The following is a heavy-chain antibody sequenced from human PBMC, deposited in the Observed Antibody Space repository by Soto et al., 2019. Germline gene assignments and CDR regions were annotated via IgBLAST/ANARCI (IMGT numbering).Heavy chain of an antibody. J-gene: IGHJ3*02. CDR1: GFTFSDHY. Sequence: GGSLRLSCAASGFTFSDHYMDWVRQAPGKGLEWVGRTRNKANSYTTEYAASVKGRFTISRDDSKNSLYLQMNSLKTEDTAVYYCAREFRGYFCSSTSCPNDAFDIWGQGTMVTVSS. CDR3: AREFRGYFCSSTSCPNDAFDI. V-gene: IGHV3-72*01. CDR2: TRNKANSYTT. D-gene: IGHD2-2*01.